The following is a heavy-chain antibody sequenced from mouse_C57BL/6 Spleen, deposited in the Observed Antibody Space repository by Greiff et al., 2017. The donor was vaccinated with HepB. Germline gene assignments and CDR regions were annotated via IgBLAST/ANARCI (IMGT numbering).Heavy chain of an antibody. D-gene: IGHD1-1*01. V-gene: IGHV1-64*01. CDR2: IHPNSGST. Sequence: VQLQQPGAELVKPGASVKLSSKASGYTFTSYWMHWVKQRPGQGLEWIGMIHPNSGSTNYNEKFKSKATLTVDKSSSTAYMQLSSLTSEDSAVYYCARGGNYGSSYEYFDVWGTGTTVTVSS. CDR3: ARGGNYGSSYEYFDV. CDR1: GYTFTSYW. J-gene: IGHJ1*03.